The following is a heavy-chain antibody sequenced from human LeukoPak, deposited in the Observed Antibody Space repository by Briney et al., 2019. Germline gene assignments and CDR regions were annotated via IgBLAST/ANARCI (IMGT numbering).Heavy chain of an antibody. CDR2: INHSGST. D-gene: IGHD3-10*01. CDR3: ARGSMVRGLFDY. J-gene: IGHJ4*02. CDR1: GGSFSGYY. V-gene: IGHV4-34*01. Sequence: SETLSLTCAVYGGSFSGYYWSWIRQPPGKGLEWIGEINHSGSTNYNPSLKSRVTISVDTSKNQFSLKLSSVTAADTAVYYCARGSMVRGLFDYWGQGTLVTVSS.